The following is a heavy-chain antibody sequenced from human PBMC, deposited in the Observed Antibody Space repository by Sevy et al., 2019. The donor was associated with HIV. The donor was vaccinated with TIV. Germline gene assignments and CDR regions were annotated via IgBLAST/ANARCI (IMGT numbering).Heavy chain of an antibody. CDR1: GFSFSSYP. Sequence: GGSLRLSCAASGFSFSSYPMNWVRQAPGKGLEWVSSISGSSNYIYYADSLRGRFTISRDNAKSSLYLQMNSLRAEYTAVYYCARPYGSGSWEAFDIWGEGTMVTASS. V-gene: IGHV3-21*01. J-gene: IGHJ3*02. CDR3: ARPYGSGSWEAFDI. CDR2: ISGSSNYI. D-gene: IGHD3-10*01.